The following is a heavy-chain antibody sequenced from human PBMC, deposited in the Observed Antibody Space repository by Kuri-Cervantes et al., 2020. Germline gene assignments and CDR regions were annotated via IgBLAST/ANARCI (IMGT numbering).Heavy chain of an antibody. CDR1: GYTFTSYG. V-gene: IGHV1-18*01. J-gene: IGHJ4*02. CDR3: ARALYYDFWSGYYTPFFDY. CDR2: ISAYNGNT. D-gene: IGHD3-3*01. Sequence: ASVKVSCKASGYTFTSYGISWVRQAPGQGLEWMGWISAYNGNTNCAQKLQGRVTMTTDTSTSTAYMELRSLRSDDTAVYYCARALYYDFWSGYYTPFFDYWGQGTLVTVSS.